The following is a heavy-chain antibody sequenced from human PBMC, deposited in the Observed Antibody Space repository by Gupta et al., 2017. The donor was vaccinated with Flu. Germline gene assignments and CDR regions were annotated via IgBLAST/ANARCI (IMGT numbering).Heavy chain of an antibody. V-gene: IGHV3-66*02. CDR2: IYSGGST. D-gene: IGHD3-3*02. CDR3: ARARIRSQNWFDP. Sequence: EVQLVESGGGLVQPGGSLRLSCAASGFTVSSNYMSWVRQAPGKGLEWVSVIYSGGSTYYADSVKGRFTISRDNSKNTLYLQMNSLRAEDTAVYYCARARIRSQNWFDPWGQGTLVTVSS. CDR1: GFTVSSNY. J-gene: IGHJ5*02.